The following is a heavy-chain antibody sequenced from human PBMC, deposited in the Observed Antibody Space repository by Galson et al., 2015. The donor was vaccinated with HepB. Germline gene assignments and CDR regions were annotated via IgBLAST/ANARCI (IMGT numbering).Heavy chain of an antibody. CDR3: ARRGYSTPSGYYALDA. J-gene: IGHJ6*02. V-gene: IGHV5-51*01. CDR2: VYPEDSDT. Sequence: QSGAEVKEAGESLKISCKASGCNFPTYWIGWVRQMPGKGLEWMGIVYPEDSDTRYSPSFQGQVSISADKSFTTAYLHWNSLKASDTAIYYCARRGYSTPSGYYALDAWGQGTTVIVSS. D-gene: IGHD2-2*01. CDR1: GCNFPTYW.